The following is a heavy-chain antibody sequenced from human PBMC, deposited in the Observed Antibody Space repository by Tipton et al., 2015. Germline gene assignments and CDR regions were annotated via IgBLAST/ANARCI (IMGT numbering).Heavy chain of an antibody. CDR3: ARAALEFHYDACWFDP. CDR2: IYYTGST. CDR1: GDSISRYY. J-gene: IGHJ5*02. Sequence: TLSLTCAVSGDSISRYYWTWIRQAPGKGLECIGYIYYTGSTTYNPSLGSRVTISLDTSNNQFSLKLSSVTAADTAVYYCARAALEFHYDACWFDPWGQGILVTVSS. D-gene: IGHD3-22*01. V-gene: IGHV4-59*01.